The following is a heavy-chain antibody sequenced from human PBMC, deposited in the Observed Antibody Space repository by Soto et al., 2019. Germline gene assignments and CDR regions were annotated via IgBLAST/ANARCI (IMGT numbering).Heavy chain of an antibody. D-gene: IGHD3-3*01. CDR3: ARARNTISGVGRPLRDWYDGMDV. V-gene: IGHV1-69*06. J-gene: IGHJ6*02. Sequence: SEKVSCKASGGTFSRYFISWVRPAPGRGVEWMGGIIPKFGRANYARKFQDRVTITANKSTGTADMALSSFRSKDAAVYYWARARNTISGVGRPLRDWYDGMDVWGQGTMVTVSS. CDR2: IIPKFGRA. CDR1: GGTFSRYF.